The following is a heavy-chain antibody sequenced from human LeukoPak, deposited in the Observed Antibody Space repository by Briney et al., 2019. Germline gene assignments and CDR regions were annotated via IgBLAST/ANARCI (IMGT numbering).Heavy chain of an antibody. Sequence: GGSLGLSCAASGFTFSRYSMNWVRQAPGRGLEWVSSISSSSSYTYYADSVKGRFTISRDNAKNSLYLQMNSLRAEDTAVYYCARDERHLLTGYYRFDYWGQGALVTVSS. J-gene: IGHJ4*02. CDR1: GFTFSRYS. V-gene: IGHV3-21*01. CDR3: ARDERHLLTGYYRFDY. CDR2: ISSSSSYT. D-gene: IGHD3-9*01.